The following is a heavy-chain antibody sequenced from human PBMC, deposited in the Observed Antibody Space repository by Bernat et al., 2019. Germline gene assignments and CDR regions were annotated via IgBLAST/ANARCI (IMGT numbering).Heavy chain of an antibody. CDR2: IKHDGSER. Sequence: DVQLVESGGGLVQPGGSLRLSCAASEFTFSNYWMSWVRQAPGKGLEWVANIKHDGSERYYVDSVKGRFTISRDNAKNSLYLQMNSLRAEDTALYFCAREGEQWLGAGYYFGRWGQGTLVTVSS. CDR1: EFTFSNYW. D-gene: IGHD6-19*01. CDR3: AREGEQWLGAGYYFGR. V-gene: IGHV3-7*03. J-gene: IGHJ4*02.